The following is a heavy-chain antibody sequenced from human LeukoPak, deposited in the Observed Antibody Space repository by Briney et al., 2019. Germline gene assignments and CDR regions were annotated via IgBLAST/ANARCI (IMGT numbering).Heavy chain of an antibody. CDR2: INPSGGST. Sequence: GASVKVSCKASGYTFTSYYMHWVRQAPGQGLEWMGIINPSGGSTSYAQKFQGRVTITADESTSTAYMELSSLRSEDTAVYYCARDLVAVVAATPPSFYMDVWGKGTTVTVSS. D-gene: IGHD2-15*01. J-gene: IGHJ6*03. CDR3: ARDLVAVVAATPPSFYMDV. V-gene: IGHV1-46*01. CDR1: GYTFTSYY.